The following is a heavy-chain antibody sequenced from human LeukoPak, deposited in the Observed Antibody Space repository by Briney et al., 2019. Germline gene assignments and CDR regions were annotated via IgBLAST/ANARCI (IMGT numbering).Heavy chain of an antibody. CDR2: IYYSGST. D-gene: IGHD6-6*01. J-gene: IGHJ6*02. CDR3: ARDLGSSSDYYYGMDV. CDR1: GGSFSGYY. V-gene: IGHV4-59*01. Sequence: RPSETLSLTCAVYGGSFSGYYWSWIRQPPGKGLEWIGYIYYSGSTNYNPSLKSRATISVDTSKNQFSLKLSSVTAADTAVYYCARDLGSSSDYYYGMDVWGQGTTVTVSS.